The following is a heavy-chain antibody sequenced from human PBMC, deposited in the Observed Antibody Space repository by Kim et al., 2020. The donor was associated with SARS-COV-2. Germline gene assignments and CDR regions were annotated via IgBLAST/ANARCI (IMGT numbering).Heavy chain of an antibody. Sequence: ARKLQGRVTMTTDTSTSTAYMELRSLRSDDTAVYYCARTARVYSSSSNYWGQGTLVTVSS. CDR3: ARTARVYSSSSNY. J-gene: IGHJ4*02. D-gene: IGHD6-6*01. V-gene: IGHV1-18*01.